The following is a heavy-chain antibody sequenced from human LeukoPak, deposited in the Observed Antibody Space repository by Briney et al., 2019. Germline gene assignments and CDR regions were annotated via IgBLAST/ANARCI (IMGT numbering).Heavy chain of an antibody. V-gene: IGHV4-34*01. J-gene: IGHJ6*02. CDR1: GGSFSGYY. CDR2: INHSGST. D-gene: IGHD6-13*01. Sequence: SETLSLTCAVYGGSFSGYYWSWIRQPPGKGLEWIGEINHSGSTNYNPSLKSRVTISVDTSKNQFSLKLSSVTAADTAVYYCARGPRGIAAAGTEDYYCGMDVWGQGTTVTVSS. CDR3: ARGPRGIAAAGTEDYYCGMDV.